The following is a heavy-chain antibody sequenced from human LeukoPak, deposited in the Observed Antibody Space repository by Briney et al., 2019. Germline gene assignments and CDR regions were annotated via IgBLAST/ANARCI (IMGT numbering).Heavy chain of an antibody. Sequence: PGGSLRLSCAASGFTFSSYDMHWVRQAAGKGLEWVSAIGTAGDTYYPGSVKGRFTISRENAKNSLYLQMNSLRAGDTAVYYCARGSYGSGSYYRDYYYGMDVWGQGTTVTVSS. V-gene: IGHV3-13*01. D-gene: IGHD3-10*01. CDR1: GFTFSSYD. CDR3: ARGSYGSGSYYRDYYYGMDV. J-gene: IGHJ6*02. CDR2: IGTAGDT.